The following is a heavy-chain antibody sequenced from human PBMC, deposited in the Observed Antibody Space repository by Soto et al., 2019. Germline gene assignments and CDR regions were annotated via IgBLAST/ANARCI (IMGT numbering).Heavy chain of an antibody. J-gene: IGHJ5*02. CDR1: GFTFSRYG. Sequence: GGSLRLSCVASGFTFSRYGMHWVRQAPGKGLEWVVVIWNDGSKQVYDDSVKGRFTISRDNSKNTLYLEMDSLRDEDTSVYYCARDDDYEANAIDLWGQGTLVTVSS. CDR3: ARDDDYEANAIDL. CDR2: IWNDGSKQ. V-gene: IGHV3-33*01. D-gene: IGHD4-17*01.